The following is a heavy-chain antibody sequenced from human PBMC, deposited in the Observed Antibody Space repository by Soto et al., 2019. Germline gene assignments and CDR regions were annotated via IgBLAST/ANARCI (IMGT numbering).Heavy chain of an antibody. Sequence: GGSLRLSCAASRFTFIRYSMNWVRQAPGKGLEWVSFISSSSSTIYYADSVKGRFTISRDNAKNSLYLQMNSLRAEDTAVYYCARDRCSSVSCYNFDSWGQGTLVTVS. CDR3: ARDRCSSVSCYNFDS. D-gene: IGHD2-2*02. CDR2: ISSSSSTI. V-gene: IGHV3-48*01. CDR1: RFTFIRYS. J-gene: IGHJ4*02.